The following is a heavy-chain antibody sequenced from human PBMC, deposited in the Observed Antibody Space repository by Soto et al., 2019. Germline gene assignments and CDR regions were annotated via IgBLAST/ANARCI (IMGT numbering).Heavy chain of an antibody. V-gene: IGHV4-31*03. J-gene: IGHJ6*02. CDR3: AASCVGCGGFNYYGMDV. CDR2: IYYSGTT. Sequence: SETLSLTCTVSGGSISSGDYYWSWIRQHPGKGLEWIGYIYYSGTTYYNPSLKSRVTISVDTSKNQFSLKLSSVTAADTAVYYCAASCVGCGGFNYYGMDVWGQGTTVTVSS. CDR1: GGSISSGDYY. D-gene: IGHD2-21*01.